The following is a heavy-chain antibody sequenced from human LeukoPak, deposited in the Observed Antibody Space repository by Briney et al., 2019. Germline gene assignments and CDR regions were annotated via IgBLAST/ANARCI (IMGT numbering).Heavy chain of an antibody. CDR2: IYSGGST. D-gene: IGHD3-16*02. V-gene: IGHV3-53*01. Sequence: PGGSLRLSCAASGFTVTSNYMSWVRQAPGKGLEWVSVIYSGGSTYYADAVKSRFTISRDNSKNTRYLQMNSLRAEDTAVYYCGRDRLGGVIVDWGQGTLVTVSS. CDR3: GRDRLGGVIVD. CDR1: GFTVTSNY. J-gene: IGHJ4*02.